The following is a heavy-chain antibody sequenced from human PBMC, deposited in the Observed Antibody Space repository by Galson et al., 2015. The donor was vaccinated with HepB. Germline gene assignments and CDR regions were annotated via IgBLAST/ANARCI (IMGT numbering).Heavy chain of an antibody. CDR2: ISYDGSNK. V-gene: IGHV3-30-3*01. Sequence: SLRLSCAASGFTFSSYAMHWVRQAPGKGLEWVAVISYDGSNKYYADSVKGRFTISRDNSKNTLYLQMNSLRAEDTAVYYCARVKAVAGTGGGYFDYWGQGTLVTVSS. J-gene: IGHJ4*02. CDR3: ARVKAVAGTGGGYFDY. D-gene: IGHD6-19*01. CDR1: GFTFSSYA.